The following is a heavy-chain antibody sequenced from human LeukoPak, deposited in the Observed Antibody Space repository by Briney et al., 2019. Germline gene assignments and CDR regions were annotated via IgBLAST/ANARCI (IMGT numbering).Heavy chain of an antibody. D-gene: IGHD1-14*01. CDR3: ARFNPDYYFDY. J-gene: IGHJ4*02. CDR1: GFTFSNYG. V-gene: IGHV3-30*12. Sequence: GGSLRLSCAASGFTFSNYGMHWVRQAPGKGLEWVAFISYDENKTYYADSVKGRFTISRDNAKNSLYLQMNSLRAEDTAVYYCARFNPDYYFDYWGQGTLVTVSS. CDR2: ISYDENKT.